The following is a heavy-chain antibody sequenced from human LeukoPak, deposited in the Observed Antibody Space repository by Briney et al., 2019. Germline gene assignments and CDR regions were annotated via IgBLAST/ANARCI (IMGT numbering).Heavy chain of an antibody. D-gene: IGHD6-13*01. V-gene: IGHV3-7*01. CDR3: AKGVGDSSSWYAYYFDY. J-gene: IGHJ4*02. CDR1: GFTFSSYW. CDR2: IKQDGSEK. Sequence: GGSLRLSCAASGFTFSSYWMSWVRQAPGKGLEWVANIKQDGSEKYYVDSVKGRFTISRDNSKNTLYLQMNSLRAEDTAVYYCAKGVGDSSSWYAYYFDYWGQGTLVTVSS.